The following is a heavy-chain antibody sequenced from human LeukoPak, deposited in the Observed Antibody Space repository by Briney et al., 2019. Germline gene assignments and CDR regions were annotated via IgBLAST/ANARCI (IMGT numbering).Heavy chain of an antibody. D-gene: IGHD1-26*01. V-gene: IGHV3-74*01. CDR3: VGGPDDKKLGY. J-gene: IGHJ4*02. CDR1: GFTFSSYW. CDR2: INSDGSST. Sequence: TGGSLRPSCAASGFTFSSYWMHWVRQAPGKGLVWVSRINSDGSSTSYADSVEGRFTMSRDNSKNTAYLQMNSLRAEDTAVYYCVGGPDDKKLGYWGQGTPVTVSS.